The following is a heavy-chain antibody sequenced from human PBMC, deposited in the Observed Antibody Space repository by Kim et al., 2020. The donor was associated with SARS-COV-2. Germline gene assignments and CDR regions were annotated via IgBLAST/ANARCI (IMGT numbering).Heavy chain of an antibody. CDR3: TIVTVVTPLDY. J-gene: IGHJ4*02. Sequence: GGSLRLSCTASGFTFGDYAMSWFRQAPGKGLEWVGFIRSKAYGGTTEYAASVKGRFTISRDDSKSIAYLQMNSLKTEDTAVYYCTIVTVVTPLDYWGQGTLVTVSS. CDR1: GFTFGDYA. CDR2: IRSKAYGGTT. V-gene: IGHV3-49*03. D-gene: IGHD2-21*02.